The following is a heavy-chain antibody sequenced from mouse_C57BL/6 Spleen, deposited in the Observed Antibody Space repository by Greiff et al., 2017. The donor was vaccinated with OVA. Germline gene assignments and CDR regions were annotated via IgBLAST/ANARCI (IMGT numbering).Heavy chain of an antibody. V-gene: IGHV2-9-1*01. CDR1: GFSLTSYA. D-gene: IGHD2-5*01. Sequence: QVQLQQSGPGLVAPSQSLSITCTVSGFSLTSYAISWVRQPPGKGLEWLGVIWTGGGTNYNSALKSRLSISKDNSKSQVFLKMNSLQTDDTARYYCARNKRDYSNYEDFDYWGQGTTLTVSS. CDR2: IWTGGGT. CDR3: ARNKRDYSNYEDFDY. J-gene: IGHJ2*01.